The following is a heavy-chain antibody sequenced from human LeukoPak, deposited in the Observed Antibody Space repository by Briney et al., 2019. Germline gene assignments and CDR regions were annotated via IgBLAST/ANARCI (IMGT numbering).Heavy chain of an antibody. D-gene: IGHD3-22*01. V-gene: IGHV4-30-4*08. Sequence: SETLSLTCTVSGGSISSGDYYWSWIRQPPGKGLEWIGYIYYSGNTYYNPSLKSRVTISVDTSKNRFSLKLSSVTAADTAVYYCATHSSGYDSGNDAFDIWGQGTMVTVSS. J-gene: IGHJ3*02. CDR3: ATHSSGYDSGNDAFDI. CDR2: IYYSGNT. CDR1: GGSISSGDYY.